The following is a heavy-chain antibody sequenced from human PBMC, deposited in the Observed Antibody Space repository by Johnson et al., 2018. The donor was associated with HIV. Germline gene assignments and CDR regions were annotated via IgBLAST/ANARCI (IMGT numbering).Heavy chain of an antibody. CDR2: IRTKAFGGTT. V-gene: IGHV3-49*04. J-gene: IGHJ3*02. CDR3: TRDGLYDTSGPFAFDI. D-gene: IGHD3-22*01. Sequence: VQLVESGGGLVQPGRSLRLSCTASGFSFGDYAVTWVRQAPGKGLEWVGFIRTKAFGGTTDYAASVRGRFTPSRDDSNSITYLQMNSLKTEDTGVYYCTRDGLYDTSGPFAFDIWGQGTMVTVSS. CDR1: GFSFGDYA.